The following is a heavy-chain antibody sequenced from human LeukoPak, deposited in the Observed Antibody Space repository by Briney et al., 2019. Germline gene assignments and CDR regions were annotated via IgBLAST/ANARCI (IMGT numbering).Heavy chain of an antibody. V-gene: IGHV3-74*01. CDR1: GFTFSTSW. CDR3: VRALTGTDDF. J-gene: IGHJ4*02. D-gene: IGHD1-7*01. CDR2: INADGSMT. Sequence: PGGSLRLSCAASGFTFSTSWMHWVRQAPGKGLVWVSRINADGSMTNYADSVKGRFTISRDNAKNTLYLQMNSLRVEDTAVYHCVRALTGTDDFWGQGTLVTVSS.